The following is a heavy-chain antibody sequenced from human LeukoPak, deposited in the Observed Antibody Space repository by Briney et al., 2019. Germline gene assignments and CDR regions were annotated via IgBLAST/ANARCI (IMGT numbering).Heavy chain of an antibody. CDR1: GFTFSSCN. J-gene: IGHJ4*02. V-gene: IGHV3-48*04. CDR3: ARDDGDYAHPVDY. CDR2: ISSSSSTL. D-gene: IGHD4-17*01. Sequence: GGSLRLSCAASGFTFSSCNMNWVRQAPGKGLEWVSYISSSSSTLHYADSVKGRFTISRDNAKNSLYLQMNSLRAEDTAVYYCARDDGDYAHPVDYWGQGTLVTVSS.